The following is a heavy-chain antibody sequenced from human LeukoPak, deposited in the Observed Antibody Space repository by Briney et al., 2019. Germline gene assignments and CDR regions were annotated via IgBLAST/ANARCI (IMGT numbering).Heavy chain of an antibody. CDR2: ISGSGGST. Sequence: GGSLRLSCAASGFTFSSYAMSWVRRAPGKGLEWVSAISGSGGSTYYADSVKGRFTISRDNSKNTLYLQMNSLRAEDTAVYYCAKMGDCSSTSCPPLPYYYYGMDVWGKGTTVTVSS. J-gene: IGHJ6*04. V-gene: IGHV3-23*01. CDR1: GFTFSSYA. D-gene: IGHD2-2*01. CDR3: AKMGDCSSTSCPPLPYYYYGMDV.